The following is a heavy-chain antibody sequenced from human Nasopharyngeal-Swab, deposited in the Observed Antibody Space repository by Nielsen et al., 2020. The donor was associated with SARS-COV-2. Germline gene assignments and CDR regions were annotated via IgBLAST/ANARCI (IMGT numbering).Heavy chain of an antibody. CDR1: GYTFTSYD. D-gene: IGHD6-13*01. J-gene: IGHJ5*02. CDR3: ARAPYSSSWYVVGVWFDP. Sequence: ASVKVSCKASGYTFTSYDINWVRQATGQGLEWMGWMNPNSGNTGYAQKFQGRVTMTRNTSISTAYMELSRLRSDDTAVYYCARAPYSSSWYVVGVWFDPWGQGTLVTVSS. CDR2: MNPNSGNT. V-gene: IGHV1-8*01.